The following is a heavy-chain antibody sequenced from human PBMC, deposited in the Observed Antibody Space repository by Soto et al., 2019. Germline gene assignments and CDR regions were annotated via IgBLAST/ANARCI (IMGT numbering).Heavy chain of an antibody. V-gene: IGHV4-4*02. CDR3: ARDPWGAFDY. D-gene: IGHD3-16*01. J-gene: IGHJ4*02. Sequence: QVQLQESGPGLWKPSGTLSLTCPVPSGSISRSTCGSWVRHPPGKGLEWIGEIYHSGSTNYNPSLKSRVTISVDKSKNQFSLKLSSVTAADTAVYYCARDPWGAFDYWGQGTLVTVSS. CDR1: SGSISRSTC. CDR2: IYHSGST.